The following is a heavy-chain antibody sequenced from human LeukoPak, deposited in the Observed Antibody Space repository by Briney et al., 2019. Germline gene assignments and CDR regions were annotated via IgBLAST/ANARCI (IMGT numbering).Heavy chain of an antibody. CDR3: TRDLTDYDVSTGLHHYYMDV. D-gene: IGHD3-9*01. J-gene: IGHJ6*02. V-gene: IGHV3-74*01. CDR2: INGDGRNI. Sequence: GGSLRLSCAASGFTFSDYYMSWIRQAPGKGLVWVSRINGDGRNINYADSVRGRFTISRDNAKNTLYLQMNTLRVEDTAVYYCTRDLTDYDVSTGLHHYYMDVWGQGTTVTVSS. CDR1: GFTFSDYY.